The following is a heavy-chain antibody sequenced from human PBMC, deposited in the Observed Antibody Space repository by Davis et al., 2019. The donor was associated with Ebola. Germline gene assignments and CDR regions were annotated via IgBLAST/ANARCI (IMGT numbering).Heavy chain of an antibody. CDR2: INHSGST. CDR3: ARADIVVVVAAFDY. D-gene: IGHD2-15*01. V-gene: IGHV4-34*01. Sequence: SETLSLTCAVYGGSSSGYYWSWIRQPPGKGLEWIGEINHSGSTNYNPSLKSRVTISVDTSKNQFALKLSSVTAADPAVYYCARADIVVVVAAFDYWGQGTLVTVSS. CDR1: GGSSSGYY. J-gene: IGHJ4*02.